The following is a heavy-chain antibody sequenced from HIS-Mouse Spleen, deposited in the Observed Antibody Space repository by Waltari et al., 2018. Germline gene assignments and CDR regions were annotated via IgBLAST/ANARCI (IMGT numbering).Heavy chain of an antibody. Sequence: EVQLVESGGGLVQPGGSLRPSCAASGFPCSIDWMRWVRQAPGKGLVWVSRINSDGSSTSSADSVKGRFTISRDNAKNTLYLQMNSLRAEDTAVYYCARDGGGDYGDYVRAPEYFQHWGQGTLVTVSS. CDR2: INSDGSST. V-gene: IGHV3-74*01. CDR3: ARDGGGDYGDYVRAPEYFQH. J-gene: IGHJ1*01. CDR1: GFPCSIDW. D-gene: IGHD4-17*01.